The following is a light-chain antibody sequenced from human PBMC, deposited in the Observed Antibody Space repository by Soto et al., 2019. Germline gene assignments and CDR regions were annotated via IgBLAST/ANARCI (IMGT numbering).Light chain of an antibody. V-gene: IGKV1-33*01. CDR2: DAS. Sequence: DIQMTQSPSSLSASVGDSLTITCHASQDIENYLNWYQQQPGKAPKLLIYDASNLETGVPSRFSGSGFGTDFTFTINNLQSEEFATYNCQQDESLPPIFGHGKRLQIK. CDR1: QDIENY. CDR3: QQDESLPPI. J-gene: IGKJ5*01.